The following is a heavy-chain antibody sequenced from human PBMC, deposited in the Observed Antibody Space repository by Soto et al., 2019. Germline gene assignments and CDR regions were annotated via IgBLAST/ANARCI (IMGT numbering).Heavy chain of an antibody. V-gene: IGHV3-74*01. J-gene: IGHJ5*02. CDR2: INGDGSST. Sequence: EVQLVESGGGLVQPGGSLRLSCAASGFTFSTYWMHWVRQVPGKGLVWVSHINGDGSSTSYVDSVRGRFSISRDNAKNTVELQMNSLRADDTAVYNCARGTGGFGTWGQGTLVTVSS. CDR1: GFTFSTYW. D-gene: IGHD2-15*01. CDR3: ARGTGGFGT.